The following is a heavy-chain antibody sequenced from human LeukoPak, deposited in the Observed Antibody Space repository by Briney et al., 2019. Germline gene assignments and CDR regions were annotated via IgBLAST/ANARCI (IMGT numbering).Heavy chain of an antibody. D-gene: IGHD3-22*01. Sequence: SETLSLTCTVSGGSISSYYWSWIRQPPGKGLEWIGYIYYSGSTNYNPSLKSRVTISVDTSKNQFSLKPSSVTAADTAVYYCARHKDYDSSGYYYGSWFDPWGQGTLVTVSS. V-gene: IGHV4-59*08. CDR3: ARHKDYDSSGYYYGSWFDP. CDR1: GGSISSYY. J-gene: IGHJ5*02. CDR2: IYYSGST.